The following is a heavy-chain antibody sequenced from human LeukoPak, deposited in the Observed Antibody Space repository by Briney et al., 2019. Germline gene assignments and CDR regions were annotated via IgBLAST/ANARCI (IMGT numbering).Heavy chain of an antibody. CDR1: GYTFTGYY. V-gene: IGHV1-46*01. CDR2: INPSGGST. D-gene: IGHD3-10*02. J-gene: IGHJ4*02. CDR3: ARVRNYFVSHDY. Sequence: ASVKASCKASGYTFTGYYMHWLRQSPGQGLEWMGMINPSGGSTSHAQKFQGRVIMTGDTSTSTVYVELSSLRPEDTAVYYCARVRNYFVSHDYWGQGTLVTVSS.